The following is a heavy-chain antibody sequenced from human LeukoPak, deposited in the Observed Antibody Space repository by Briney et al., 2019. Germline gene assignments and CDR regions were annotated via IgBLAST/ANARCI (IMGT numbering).Heavy chain of an antibody. V-gene: IGHV4-59*01. CDR2: IYDSGST. CDR1: GGSISSYY. J-gene: IGHJ1*01. D-gene: IGHD2-2*01. CDR3: ASLYQLSLGFQY. Sequence: SETLSLTCTVSGGSISSYYWSWIRQPPGKGLEWIGYIYDSGSTNYNPSLKSRVTISVDTSKNQFSLKLSSVTAADTAVYYCASLYQLSLGFQYWGQGTLVTVSS.